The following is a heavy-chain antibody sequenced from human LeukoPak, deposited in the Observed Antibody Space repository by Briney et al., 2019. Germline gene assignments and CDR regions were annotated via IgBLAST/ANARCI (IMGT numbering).Heavy chain of an antibody. V-gene: IGHV3-74*01. J-gene: IGHJ3*02. CDR2: IDSDGSST. Sequence: GGSLRLSCAASGFTFSSYWIHWVRQAPGKGLLWVSRIDSDGSSTSYADSVKGRFTISRDNAKNTLYLQMNSLRAEDTAVYYCARDGTANAFDIWGQGTVVAVSS. CDR3: ARDGTANAFDI. CDR1: GFTFSSYW. D-gene: IGHD6-25*01.